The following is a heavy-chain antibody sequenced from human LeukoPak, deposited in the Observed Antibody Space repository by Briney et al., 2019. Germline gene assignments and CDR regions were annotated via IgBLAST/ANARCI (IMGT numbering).Heavy chain of an antibody. J-gene: IGHJ4*02. CDR3: ARNLYYYDSSGYYYESGFDY. CDR1: GGSIRRYY. V-gene: IGHV4-59*08. CDR2: MYYSGGT. Sequence: SEALSLTCTVAGGSIRRYYLSLMRHPPGKELAWVGDMYYSGGTNYNPSLNSRVTISVNTSKNQFFLKLRSATPADPAVYYCARNLYYYDSSGYYYESGFDYWGQGTLVPVSS. D-gene: IGHD3-22*01.